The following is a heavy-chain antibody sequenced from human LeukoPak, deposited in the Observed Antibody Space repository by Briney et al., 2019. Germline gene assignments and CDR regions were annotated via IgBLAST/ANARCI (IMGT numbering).Heavy chain of an antibody. V-gene: IGHV1-69*04. CDR2: IIPILGIA. D-gene: IGHD3-10*01. CDR3: ARDIPPDYGSGSYPLDY. Sequence: SVKVSCKASGGTFSSYAISWVRQAPGQGLEWRGRIIPILGIANYAQKFQGRVTITADKSTSTAYMELSSLRSEDTAVYYCARDIPPDYGSGSYPLDYWGQGTLVTVSS. CDR1: GGTFSSYA. J-gene: IGHJ4*02.